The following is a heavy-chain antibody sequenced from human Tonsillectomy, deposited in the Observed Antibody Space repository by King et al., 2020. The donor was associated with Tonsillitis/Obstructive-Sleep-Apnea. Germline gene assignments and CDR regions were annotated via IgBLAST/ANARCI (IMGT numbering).Heavy chain of an antibody. CDR1: GYTFTGYY. CDR3: ASEVACIFDYFDY. D-gene: IGHD6-19*01. Sequence: VQLVESGAEVKKPGASVKVSCKASGYTFTGYYMHWVRQAPGQGLEWMGRINPNSGGTNYAQKFQGRVTMTRDTSISTAYMELSRLRSDDTVVYYCASEVACIFDYFDYWGQGTLVTVSS. CDR2: INPNSGGT. V-gene: IGHV1-2*05. J-gene: IGHJ4*02.